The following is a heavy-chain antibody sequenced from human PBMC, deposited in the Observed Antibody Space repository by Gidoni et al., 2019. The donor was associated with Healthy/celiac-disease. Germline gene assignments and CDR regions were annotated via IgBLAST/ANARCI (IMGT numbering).Heavy chain of an antibody. CDR3: ARDPVVPVPPDY. V-gene: IGHV3-7*04. CDR2: IKQDGRRK. CDR1: GLTFSRYW. D-gene: IGHD2-2*01. J-gene: IGHJ4*02. Sequence: EVQLVESGGGLVEPGGSLRISCAASGLTFSRYWRSWGSKVPGRGMEWMSNIKQDGRRKYYGDAVKGRFTISRDNGKNSLYLKMNSLRAEDTAVYYCARDPVVPVPPDYWGQGTLVTVSS.